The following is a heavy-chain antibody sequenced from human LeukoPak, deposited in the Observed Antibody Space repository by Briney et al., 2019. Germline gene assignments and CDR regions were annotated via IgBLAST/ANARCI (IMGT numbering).Heavy chain of an antibody. J-gene: IGHJ4*02. V-gene: IGHV3-30*04. CDR1: GFTFSSYA. CDR3: ARGGEMATLDFDY. Sequence: GGSLRLSCAASGFTFSSYAMHWDRQAPGKGLEWAAVISYDGSNKYYADSVKGRFTISRDNSKNTLYLQMNSLRAEDTAVYYCARGGEMATLDFDYWGQGTLVTVSS. D-gene: IGHD5-24*01. CDR2: ISYDGSNK.